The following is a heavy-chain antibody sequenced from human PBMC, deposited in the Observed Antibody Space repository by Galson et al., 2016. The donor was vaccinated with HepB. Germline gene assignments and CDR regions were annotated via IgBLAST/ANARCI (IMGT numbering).Heavy chain of an antibody. Sequence: QSGAEVKKPGESLKISCKGSGYSFTNHWIGWVRQMPGKGLDWMGIVSPTKYNARYSPSVHGHVTISVDRSINTAFLQWDSLKASDTGMYYCARLTHRPTRYCDYWGQGTLVIVYS. CDR2: VSPTKYNA. V-gene: IGHV5-51*01. J-gene: IGHJ4*02. CDR1: GYSFTNHW. CDR3: ARLTHRPTRYCDY.